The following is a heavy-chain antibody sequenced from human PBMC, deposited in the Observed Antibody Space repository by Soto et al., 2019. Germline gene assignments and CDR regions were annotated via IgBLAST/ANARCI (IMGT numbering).Heavy chain of an antibody. J-gene: IGHJ4*02. V-gene: IGHV3-30-3*01. Sequence: GGSLRLSCAASGFTFSSYAMHWVRQAPGKGLEWVAVISYDGSNKYYADSVKGRFTISRDNSKNTLYLQMNSLRAEDTAVYYCARVRQVVVITLALDYWGQGTLVTVSS. CDR2: ISYDGSNK. CDR1: GFTFSSYA. D-gene: IGHD3-22*01. CDR3: ARVRQVVVITLALDY.